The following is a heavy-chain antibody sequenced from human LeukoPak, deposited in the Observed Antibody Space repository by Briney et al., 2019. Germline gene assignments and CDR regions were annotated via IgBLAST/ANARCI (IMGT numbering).Heavy chain of an antibody. D-gene: IGHD6-19*01. CDR3: ARVVAVAGLDY. Sequence: GASVKVSCKASGYTFTSYAISWVRQAPGQGLEWMRDISAHNGNTNSAQKFQGRVTMTTDTSTSTAYMELRSLRSDDTAVYYCARVVAVAGLDYWGQGELVTVSS. V-gene: IGHV1-18*01. CDR1: GYTFTSYA. CDR2: ISAHNGNT. J-gene: IGHJ4*02.